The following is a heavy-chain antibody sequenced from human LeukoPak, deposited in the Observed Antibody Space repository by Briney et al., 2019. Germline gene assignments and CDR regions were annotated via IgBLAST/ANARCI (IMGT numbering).Heavy chain of an antibody. Sequence: PSETLSLTCAVYGGSFSGYYWSWIRQPPGKGLEWIGEINHSGSTNYNPSLKSPVTISVDTSKNQFSLKLSSVTAADTAVYYCAGEGHYYDSSGYYYGGEDYWGQGTLVTVSS. V-gene: IGHV4-34*01. CDR3: AGEGHYYDSSGYYYGGEDY. CDR1: GGSFSGYY. CDR2: INHSGST. J-gene: IGHJ4*02. D-gene: IGHD3-22*01.